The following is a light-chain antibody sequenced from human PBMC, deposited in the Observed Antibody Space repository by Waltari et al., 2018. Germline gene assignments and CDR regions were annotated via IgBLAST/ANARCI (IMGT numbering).Light chain of an antibody. CDR1: ISNIGSTT. V-gene: IGLV1-44*01. CDR3: AAWDDSLGGPV. J-gene: IGLJ2*01. CDR2: SND. Sequence: QSLLTQPPPASGTPGQRVTISCSGGISNIGSTTLHWYRQFPGTAPKVLLYSNDQRTSGVPERFSGSKSGTSASLAISGLQSEDEADYYCAAWDDSLGGPVFGGGTKLTVL.